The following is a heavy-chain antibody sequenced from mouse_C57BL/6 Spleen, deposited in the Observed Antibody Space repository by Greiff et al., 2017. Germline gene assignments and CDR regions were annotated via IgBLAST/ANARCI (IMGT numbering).Heavy chain of an antibody. D-gene: IGHD2-1*01. J-gene: IGHJ1*03. CDR3: ARGDGNPWYFEV. CDR1: GYTFTSYW. CDR2: IDPSDSYT. V-gene: IGHV1-69*01. Sequence: VQLQQPGAELVMPGASVKLSCKASGYTFTSYWMHWVKQRPGQGLEWIGEIDPSDSYTNYNQKFKGKSTLTVDKSSSTAYMQLSSLTSEDSAVYYCARGDGNPWYFEVWGTGTTVTVSS.